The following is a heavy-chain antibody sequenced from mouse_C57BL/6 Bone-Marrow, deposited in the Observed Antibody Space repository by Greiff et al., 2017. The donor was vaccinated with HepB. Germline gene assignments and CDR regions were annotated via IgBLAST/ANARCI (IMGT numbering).Heavy chain of an antibody. CDR3: ARHNNYYGSSYVSYFDY. CDR1: GFTFSSYG. J-gene: IGHJ2*01. Sequence: EVKVVESGGDLVKPGGSLKLSCAASGFTFSSYGMSWIRQTPDKRLEWVATISSGGSYTYYPDSVKGRFTISRDNAKNTLYLQMSSLKSEDTAMYYCARHNNYYGSSYVSYFDYWGQGTTLTVSS. CDR2: ISSGGSYT. V-gene: IGHV5-6*01. D-gene: IGHD1-1*01.